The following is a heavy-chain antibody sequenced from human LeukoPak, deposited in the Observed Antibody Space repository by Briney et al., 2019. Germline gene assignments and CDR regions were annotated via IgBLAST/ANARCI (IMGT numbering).Heavy chain of an antibody. CDR1: GFMFSTYW. J-gene: IGHJ6*02. Sequence: GGSLRLSCAASGFMFSTYWMNWVRQAPGKGLEWVSYISSSSSNTYYADSVKGRFTISRDNAKNSLYLQMNSLRAEDTAVYYCARVMVRGVTSYFYYDMDVWGPGTTVTVSS. CDR2: ISSSSSNT. V-gene: IGHV3-48*04. D-gene: IGHD3-10*01. CDR3: ARVMVRGVTSYFYYDMDV.